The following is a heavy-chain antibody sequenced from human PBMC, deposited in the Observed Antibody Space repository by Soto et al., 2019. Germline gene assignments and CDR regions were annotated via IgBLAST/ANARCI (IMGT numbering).Heavy chain of an antibody. CDR3: ARGAYSSSNRLDY. J-gene: IGHJ4*02. D-gene: IGHD6-6*01. CDR2: IMPILGTA. V-gene: IGHV1-69*01. Sequence: QVKLVQSVAEVKKPGSSVKVSCKASGGTFSSYAINWVRQAPGQGLEWQGGIMPILGTANYAQKFQGGVTSTADESTGTAYMELSILRSEDTAVYYCARGAYSSSNRLDYWGQGALVTVFS. CDR1: GGTFSSYA.